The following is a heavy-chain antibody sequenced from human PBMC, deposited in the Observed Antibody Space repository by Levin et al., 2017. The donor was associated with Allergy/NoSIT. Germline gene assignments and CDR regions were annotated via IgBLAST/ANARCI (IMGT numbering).Heavy chain of an antibody. CDR1: GFTFSGSA. CDR3: TNLPQGAVYYSMDV. J-gene: IGHJ6*02. V-gene: IGHV3-73*01. CDR2: IRSKGNNYAT. Sequence: GGSLRLSCATSGFTFSGSAIHWVRQASGKGLEWVGRIRSKGNNYATAYAASVKGRFTISRDDSKNTAYLQMNSLRTEDTAVYYCTNLPQGAVYYSMDVWGLGTTVTVSS.